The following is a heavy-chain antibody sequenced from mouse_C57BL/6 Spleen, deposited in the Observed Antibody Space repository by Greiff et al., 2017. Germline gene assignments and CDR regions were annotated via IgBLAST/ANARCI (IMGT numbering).Heavy chain of an antibody. CDR1: GYTFTSYW. D-gene: IGHD1-1*01. CDR2: IHPNSGST. J-gene: IGHJ2*01. V-gene: IGHV1-64*01. Sequence: QVQLQQPGAELVKPGASVKLSCKASGYTFTSYWMPWVKQRPGQGLEWIGMIHPNSGSTNYNEKFKSKATLTVDKSSSTAYMQLSSLTSEDSAVYYCATHHYGSSFLDYWGQGTTLTDSS. CDR3: ATHHYGSSFLDY.